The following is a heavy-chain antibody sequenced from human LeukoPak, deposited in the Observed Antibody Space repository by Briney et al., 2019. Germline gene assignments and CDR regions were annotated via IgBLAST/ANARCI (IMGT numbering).Heavy chain of an antibody. D-gene: IGHD3-10*01. CDR2: ISSSGSTI. J-gene: IGHJ6*02. CDR1: GFTFSSYE. Sequence: TGGSLRFSCAASGFTFSSYEMNWVRQAPGKGLEWVSYISSSGSTIYYGDSVKGRFTISRDNAKNSLYLQMNSLRAEDTAVYYCARVHYYGSGSYYSKSYYYGMDVWGQGTTVTVFS. CDR3: ARVHYYGSGSYYSKSYYYGMDV. V-gene: IGHV3-48*03.